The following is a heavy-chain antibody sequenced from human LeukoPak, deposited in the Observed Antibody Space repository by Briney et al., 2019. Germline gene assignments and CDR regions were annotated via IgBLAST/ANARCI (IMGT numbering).Heavy chain of an antibody. V-gene: IGHV4-39*01. D-gene: IGHD2-2*01. CDR2: IYYSGST. CDR1: GGSISSSSYY. CDR3: ARRDIVVVPAAMGGGYFDY. Sequence: PSETLSLTCTDSGGSISSSSYYWGWIRQPPGKGLEWIGSIYYSGSTYYNPSLKSRVTISVDTSKNQFSLKLSSVTAADTAVYYCARRDIVVVPAAMGGGYFDYWGQGTLVTVSS. J-gene: IGHJ4*02.